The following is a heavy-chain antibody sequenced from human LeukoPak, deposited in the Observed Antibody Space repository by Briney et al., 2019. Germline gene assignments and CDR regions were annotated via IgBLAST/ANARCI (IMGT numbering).Heavy chain of an antibody. D-gene: IGHD5-18*01. Sequence: GASVKVSCKASGYTFTSYGISWVRQATGQGLEWMGWMNPNSGNTGYAQKFQGRVTMTRNTSISTAYMELSSLRSEDTAVYYCASAYSYGYWVYYYYGMDVWGQGTTVTVSS. CDR3: ASAYSYGYWVYYYYGMDV. CDR1: GYTFTSYG. CDR2: MNPNSGNT. J-gene: IGHJ6*02. V-gene: IGHV1-8*02.